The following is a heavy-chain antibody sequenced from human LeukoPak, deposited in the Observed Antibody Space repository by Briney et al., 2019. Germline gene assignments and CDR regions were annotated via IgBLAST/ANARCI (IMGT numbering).Heavy chain of an antibody. D-gene: IGHD4-11*01. CDR2: IRYDGRIK. V-gene: IGHV3-30*02. CDR1: GFTFSSYG. CDR3: AKREKGDYSNLDY. Sequence: PGGPLRLSCAASGFTFSSYGMYWVRQAPGKGLEWAAFIRYDGRIKYYADSVKGRFTISRDNAKNTLNLQMNSLRAEDTAVYFCAKREKGDYSNLDYWGQGTLVTVSS. J-gene: IGHJ4*02.